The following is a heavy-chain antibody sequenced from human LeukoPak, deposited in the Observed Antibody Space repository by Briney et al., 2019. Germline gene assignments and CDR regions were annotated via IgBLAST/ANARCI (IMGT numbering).Heavy chain of an antibody. J-gene: IGHJ4*02. CDR3: AKDSPQYGSGSDYDY. CDR1: GFTFRAYG. V-gene: IGHV3-30*02. CDR2: LQYGGSNK. Sequence: GGSLRLSCAASGFTFRAYGMHWARQAPGKGLEWVAYLQYGGSNKQYADSVKGRFSISRDNSKNILYLQMNSLRAEDTAVYYCAKDSPQYGSGSDYDYWGQGTLVTVSS. D-gene: IGHD3-10*01.